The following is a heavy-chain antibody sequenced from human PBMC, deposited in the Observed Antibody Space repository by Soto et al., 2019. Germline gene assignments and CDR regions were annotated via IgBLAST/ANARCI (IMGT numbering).Heavy chain of an antibody. Sequence: EVQLVESGGNVLQPGGSLRLSCAASGFISSSYWMHWVRQAPGKGLVWVSRINRDGSRTDYADSVKGRFAVSRDNAKNTVLLQMNSLRADYTAVSYCARGVNGYYYVDYWGQGTLVTVSS. D-gene: IGHD2-8*01. CDR2: INRDGSRT. J-gene: IGHJ4*02. V-gene: IGHV3-74*01. CDR3: ARGVNGYYYVDY. CDR1: GFISSSYW.